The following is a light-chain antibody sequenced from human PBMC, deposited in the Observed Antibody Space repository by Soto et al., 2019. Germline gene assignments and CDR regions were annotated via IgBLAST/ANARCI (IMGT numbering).Light chain of an antibody. CDR2: RAS. J-gene: IGKJ1*01. Sequence: EIVMTQSPATLSVSPGERVTLSCRASQSVSSNLAWYQQKPGQAPRLLIYRASSRATGIPDRFSGSGAGTDFTLTITSLQSEDFGVYFCQQYKDWPTTFGQGTKVDIK. CDR3: QQYKDWPTT. CDR1: QSVSSN. V-gene: IGKV3D-15*01.